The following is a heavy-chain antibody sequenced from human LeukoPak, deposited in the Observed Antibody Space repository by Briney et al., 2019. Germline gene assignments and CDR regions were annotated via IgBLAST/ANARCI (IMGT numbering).Heavy chain of an antibody. CDR2: IYSGGST. Sequence: SGGSLRLSCAASGFTVSSNYMSWVRQAPGKGLEWVSVIYSGGSTYYADSVKGRFTISRDNSKNTLYLQMNSLRAEDTAVYYCASVTVGATTDYWGQGTLVTVSS. J-gene: IGHJ4*02. CDR1: GFTVSSNY. CDR3: ASVTVGATTDY. D-gene: IGHD1-26*01. V-gene: IGHV3-66*01.